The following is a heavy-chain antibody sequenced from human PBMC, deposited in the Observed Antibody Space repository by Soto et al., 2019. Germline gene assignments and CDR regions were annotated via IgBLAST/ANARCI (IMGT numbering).Heavy chain of an antibody. CDR2: IWYDGSNK. CDR1: GFTFSSYG. V-gene: IGHV3-33*01. CDR3: ARVTEDCSSSSCYDGRGWFDP. Sequence: QVQLVESGGGVVQPGRSLRLSCAASGFTFSSYGMHWVRQAPGKGLEWVAVIWYDGSNKYYADSVKGRFTISRDNSKNTQYLQMNSLRAEDTAVYYCARVTEDCSSSSCYDGRGWFDPWGQGTLVTVSS. D-gene: IGHD2-2*01. J-gene: IGHJ5*02.